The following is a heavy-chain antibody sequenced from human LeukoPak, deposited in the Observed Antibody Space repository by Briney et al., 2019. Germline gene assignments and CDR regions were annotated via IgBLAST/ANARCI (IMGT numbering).Heavy chain of an antibody. D-gene: IGHD2-2*02. J-gene: IGHJ4*02. CDR2: ISWNSGSI. CDR3: AKDIYGGGYTLGSFDY. Sequence: AGGSLSLSCAASGFTFDDYAMHWARQAPGKGLEWVSGISWNSGSIGYADSVKGRFTISRDNAKNSVYVQMNSLRAEDTALYYCAKDIYGGGYTLGSFDYWGQGTLVTVSS. CDR1: GFTFDDYA. V-gene: IGHV3-9*01.